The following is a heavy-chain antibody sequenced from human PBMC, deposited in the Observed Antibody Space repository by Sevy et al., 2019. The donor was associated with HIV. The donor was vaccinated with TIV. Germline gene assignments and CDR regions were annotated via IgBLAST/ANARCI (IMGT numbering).Heavy chain of an antibody. V-gene: IGHV3-23*01. J-gene: IGHJ4*02. CDR1: GFTFSSYA. D-gene: IGHD3-10*01. CDR2: ISGSGGST. Sequence: GGSLRLSCAASGFTFSSYAMSWVRQAPGKGLEWVSAISGSGGSTYYADSVKGRFTISRDNSKNMLYLQMNSLRAEDTAVDYCAKASNNMGRGARGVFDYWGQGTLVTVSS. CDR3: AKASNNMGRGARGVFDY.